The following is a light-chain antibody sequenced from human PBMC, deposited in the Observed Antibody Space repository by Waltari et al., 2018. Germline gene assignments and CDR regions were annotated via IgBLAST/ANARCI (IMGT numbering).Light chain of an antibody. CDR1: QSVRSS. CDR2: GAS. V-gene: IGKV3D-15*01. J-gene: IGKJ2*01. Sequence: EVVMTQSPATLAVSPGERATLSCRASQSVRSSLAWYQQKPGQAPRLLLYGASTRATGIPDRFSGIGSVTEFTLTISSLQSEDFAIYYCQQYNNWPPYTFGQGTKLEIK. CDR3: QQYNNWPPYT.